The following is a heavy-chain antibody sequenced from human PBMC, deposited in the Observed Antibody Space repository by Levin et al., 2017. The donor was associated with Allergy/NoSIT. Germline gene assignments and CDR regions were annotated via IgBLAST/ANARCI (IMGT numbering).Heavy chain of an antibody. CDR2: ISYDGSNK. Sequence: SCAASGFTFSSYGMHWVRQAPGKGLEWVAVISYDGSNKYYADSVKGRFTISRDNSKNTLYLQMNSLRAEDTAVYYCAKEGIAVAGTGDYWGQGTLVTVSS. CDR3: AKEGIAVAGTGDY. D-gene: IGHD6-19*01. V-gene: IGHV3-30*18. CDR1: GFTFSSYG. J-gene: IGHJ4*02.